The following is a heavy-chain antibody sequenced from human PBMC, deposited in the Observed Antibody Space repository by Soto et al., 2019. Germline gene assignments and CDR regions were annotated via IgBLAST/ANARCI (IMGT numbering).Heavy chain of an antibody. CDR2: ISAYNGNT. Sequence: GASVKVSCKASGYTFTSYGISWVRQAPGQGLEWMGWISAYNGNTNYAQKLQGRVTMTTDTSTDTAYMELSSLRSEDTAVYYCATDLVVVVASTTVTKNAFDYWGQGTLVTVSS. CDR1: GYTFTSYG. CDR3: ATDLVVVVASTTVTKNAFDY. J-gene: IGHJ4*02. V-gene: IGHV1-18*01. D-gene: IGHD2-15*01.